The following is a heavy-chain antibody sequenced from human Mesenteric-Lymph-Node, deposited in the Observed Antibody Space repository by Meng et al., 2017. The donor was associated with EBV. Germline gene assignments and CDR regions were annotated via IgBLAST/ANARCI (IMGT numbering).Heavy chain of an antibody. CDR1: GGDISSSSW. CDR2: IYHSSGTT. CDR3: ARLPPTTGYGTARSY. Sequence: QVQRQEAGPGLGKPSGTLPLTWSVSGGDISSSSWWSWVRQPPGKGLEWLGEIYHSSGTTNYNPSLKSRVTISLDKSKNQFSLNLSSVTAADTAVYYCARLPPTTGYGTARSYWGQGTLVTVSS. V-gene: IGHV4-4*02. J-gene: IGHJ4*02. D-gene: IGHD6-13*01.